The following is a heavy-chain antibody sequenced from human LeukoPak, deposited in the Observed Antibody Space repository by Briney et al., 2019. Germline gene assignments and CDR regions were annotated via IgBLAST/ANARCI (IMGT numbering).Heavy chain of an antibody. CDR3: ARVLRDSLYYYYYGMDV. D-gene: IGHD3-22*01. CDR2: IKQGGSEK. CDR1: GFTFSRHW. J-gene: IGHJ6*02. Sequence: PGGSLRLSCVASGFTFSRHWMTWVRQAPGKGLEWAGSIKQGGSEKYYVESVKGRFTISRDNAQNSLYLQMNSLRAEDTAVYYCARVLRDSLYYYYYGMDVWGQGTTVTVSS. V-gene: IGHV3-7*01.